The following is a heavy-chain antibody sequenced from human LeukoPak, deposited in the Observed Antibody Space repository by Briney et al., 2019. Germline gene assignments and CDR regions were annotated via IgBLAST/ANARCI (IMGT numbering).Heavy chain of an antibody. Sequence: SESLSLTCAVYGRSFSGYHWIWIRQSPGKGLEWIGDINHSGSTNYNPSLKSRVTISVDTSKNQFFLKQSSGTAADPAVYYCVRVSFRSKARPHYYYGMDVWGQGTTVTVSS. V-gene: IGHV4-34*01. D-gene: IGHD6-6*01. J-gene: IGHJ6*02. CDR1: GRSFSGYH. CDR3: VRVSFRSKARPHYYYGMDV. CDR2: INHSGST.